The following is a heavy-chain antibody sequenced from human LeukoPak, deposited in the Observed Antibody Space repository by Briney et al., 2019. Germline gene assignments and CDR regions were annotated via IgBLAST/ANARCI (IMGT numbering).Heavy chain of an antibody. V-gene: IGHV4-34*01. J-gene: IGHJ6*03. Sequence: PSETLSLTCAVYGGSFSGYYWSWIRQPPGKGLEWIGEINHSGSTNYNPSLKSRVTISVDTSKNQFSLKLSSVTAADTAVYYCARDRRLRFFSKESYMDVWGKGTTVTVSS. CDR1: GGSFSGYY. CDR3: ARDRRLRFFSKESYMDV. CDR2: INHSGST. D-gene: IGHD3-3*01.